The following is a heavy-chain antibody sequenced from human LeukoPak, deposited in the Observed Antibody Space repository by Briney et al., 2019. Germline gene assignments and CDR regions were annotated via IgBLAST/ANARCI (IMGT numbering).Heavy chain of an antibody. J-gene: IGHJ4*02. CDR2: INHSGST. Sequence: SETLSLTCTVSGGSINNYYWSWIRQPPGKGLEWIGEINHSGSTNYNPSLKSRVTISVDTSKNQFSLKLSSVTAADTAVYYCARDRGLRYFDWSLGYWGQGTLVTVSS. V-gene: IGHV4-34*01. CDR3: ARDRGLRYFDWSLGY. CDR1: GGSINNYY. D-gene: IGHD3-9*01.